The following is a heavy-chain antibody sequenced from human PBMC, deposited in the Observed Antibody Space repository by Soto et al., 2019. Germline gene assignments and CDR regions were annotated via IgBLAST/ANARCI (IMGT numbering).Heavy chain of an antibody. CDR3: AREPLNSSGWYWYFDL. J-gene: IGHJ2*01. V-gene: IGHV1-18*01. CDR2: ISAYNGNT. CDR1: GYTFTSYG. Sequence: QVQLVQSGAEVKKPGASVKVSCKASGYTFTSYGISWVRQAPGQGLEWMGWISAYNGNTNYAQKLQGRVNMTTDTSKSTAYMELRGLGSDHTAVYYCAREPLNSSGWYWYFDLWGRGTLVSVSS. D-gene: IGHD6-19*01.